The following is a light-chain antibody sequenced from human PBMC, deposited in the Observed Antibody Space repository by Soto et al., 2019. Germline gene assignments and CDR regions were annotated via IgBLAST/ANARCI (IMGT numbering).Light chain of an antibody. Sequence: VLTQSPGTLSLSPGERATLSCRARQTVRNNYLAWYQQKPGQAPRLLIYDASSRATGIPDRFSGGGSGTDFTLTISRLEPEDFAVYYCQQFSIYSLTFGGGTKVDI. CDR3: QQFSIYSLT. J-gene: IGKJ4*01. CDR1: QTVRNNY. V-gene: IGKV3-20*01. CDR2: DAS.